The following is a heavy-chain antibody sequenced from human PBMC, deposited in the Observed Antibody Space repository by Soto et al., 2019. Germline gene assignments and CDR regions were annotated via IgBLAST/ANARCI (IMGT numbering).Heavy chain of an antibody. Sequence: GGSLRLSCPASGFTFGSYGIHWVRQAAGKGLEWVAVIWYDGSNKYYADSVKGRFTISRDNSKNTLYLQMNSLRAEDTAVYYCARTGSSGSYLDYWGQGTLVTASS. CDR3: ARTGSSGSYLDY. J-gene: IGHJ4*02. D-gene: IGHD6-19*01. CDR2: IWYDGSNK. V-gene: IGHV3-33*01. CDR1: GFTFGSYG.